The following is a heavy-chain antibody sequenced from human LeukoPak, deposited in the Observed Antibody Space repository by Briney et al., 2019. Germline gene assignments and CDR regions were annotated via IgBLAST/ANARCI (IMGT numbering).Heavy chain of an antibody. D-gene: IGHD3-10*01. CDR3: ARDSGSYYWYYYMDV. CDR2: IIPIFGTA. V-gene: IGHV1-69*05. CDR1: GGTFSSYA. J-gene: IGHJ6*03. Sequence: ASVKVSCKASGGTFSSYAISWVRQAPGQGLEWMGRIIPIFGTANYAQKFQGRVTITTDESTSTAYMELSSLRSEATAVYYCARDSGSYYWYYYMDVWGKGTTVTVSS.